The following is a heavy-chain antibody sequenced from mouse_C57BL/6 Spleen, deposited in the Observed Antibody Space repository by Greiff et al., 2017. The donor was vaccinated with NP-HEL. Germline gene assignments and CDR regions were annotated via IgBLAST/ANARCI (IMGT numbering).Heavy chain of an antibody. CDR2: INPSNGGT. D-gene: IGHD4-1*01. V-gene: IGHV1-53*01. J-gene: IGHJ4*01. CDR1: GYTFTSYW. CDR3: ARWETAYYAMDY. Sequence: QVQLQQPGTELVKPGASVKLSCKASGYTFTSYWMHWVKPRPGQGLEWIGNINPSNGGTNYNEKFKSKATLPVDKSSITAYMQLSSLTSEDSAVYYCARWETAYYAMDYWGQGTSVTVSS.